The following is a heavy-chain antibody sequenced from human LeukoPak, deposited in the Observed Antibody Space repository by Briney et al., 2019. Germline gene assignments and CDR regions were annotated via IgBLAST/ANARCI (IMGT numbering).Heavy chain of an antibody. J-gene: IGHJ4*02. D-gene: IGHD3-22*01. CDR2: IYYSGST. Sequence: SETLSLTCTVSGGSISSYYWSWIRQPPGKGLEWIGYIYYSGSTNYSPSLESRVTISVDTSKNQFSLKLSSVTAADTAVYYCARLSYYYDSSGNYYAGFDYWGQGTLVTVSS. V-gene: IGHV4-59*08. CDR3: ARLSYYYDSSGNYYAGFDY. CDR1: GGSISSYY.